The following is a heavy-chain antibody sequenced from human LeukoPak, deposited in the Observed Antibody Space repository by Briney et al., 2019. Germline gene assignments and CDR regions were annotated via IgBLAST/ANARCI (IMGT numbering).Heavy chain of an antibody. CDR3: ARVPYYYDSSGYGPDFDY. V-gene: IGHV4-31*03. Sequence: SETLSLTCTVSVGSISSGGYYWSWIRQHPGKGLEWIGYIYYSGSTYYNPSLKSRVTISVDTSKNQFSLKLSSVTAADTAVYYCARVPYYYDSSGYGPDFDYWGQGTLVTVSS. D-gene: IGHD3-22*01. CDR2: IYYSGST. J-gene: IGHJ4*02. CDR1: VGSISSGGYY.